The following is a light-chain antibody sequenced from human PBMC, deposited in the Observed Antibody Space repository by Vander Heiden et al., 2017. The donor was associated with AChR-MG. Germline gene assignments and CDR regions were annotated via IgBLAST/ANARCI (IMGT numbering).Light chain of an antibody. CDR3: MQGTHWPPT. J-gene: IGKJ1*01. CDR2: KVS. CDR1: QSLVDSDGDTY. Sequence: DVVMTQSPLSLPVTLGQPASISCRSSQSLVDSDGDTYLTWFQQRPGQSPRRLIYKVSNRGSGVPDRFSGSGSATDFTLAISRVEAEDVGVYYCMQGTHWPPTFGQGTKLEIK. V-gene: IGKV2-30*01.